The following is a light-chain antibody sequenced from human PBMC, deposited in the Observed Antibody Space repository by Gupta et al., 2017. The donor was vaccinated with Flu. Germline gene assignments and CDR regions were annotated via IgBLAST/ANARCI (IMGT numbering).Light chain of an antibody. Sequence: ITISCRGTSSDVGGYNNVAWYQQHPGKAPKLMIYEVNNRPSGISNRFSGSKSDNTASLTISGLQAEDEADYYCSSYTSSSTLYVFGTGTKVTVL. CDR3: SSYTSSSTLYV. V-gene: IGLV2-14*01. J-gene: IGLJ1*01. CDR1: SSDVGGYNN. CDR2: EVN.